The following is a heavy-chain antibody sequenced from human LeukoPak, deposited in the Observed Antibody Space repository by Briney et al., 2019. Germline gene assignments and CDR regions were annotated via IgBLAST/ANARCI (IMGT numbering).Heavy chain of an antibody. Sequence: SETLSLTCTVSGGSISDNDDYWDWIRQLPGKGLEWIGSIHYSGGTYYNPSLNSRVTISVDTSKNQFSLKLSSVTAADTAVYYCARANWTLRDYYYYYMDVWGKGTTVTISS. D-gene: IGHD1-1*01. J-gene: IGHJ6*03. V-gene: IGHV4-39*07. CDR3: ARANWTLRDYYYYYMDV. CDR1: GGSISDNDDY. CDR2: IHYSGGT.